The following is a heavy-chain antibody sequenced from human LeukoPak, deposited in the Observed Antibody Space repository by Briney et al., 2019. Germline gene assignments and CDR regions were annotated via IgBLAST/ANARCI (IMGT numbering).Heavy chain of an antibody. CDR2: IAVGSGNT. D-gene: IGHD3-22*01. CDR3: AAVFGSGYYYYFDY. V-gene: IGHV1-58*02. Sequence: SVKVSCKASGFTFTSSSMQWVRQARGQRLEWIGWIAVGSGNTNYAQKFQGRVTITRVMSTSTAYMELSSLRSEDTALYYCAAVFGSGYYYYFDYWGQGTLVTVSS. CDR1: GFTFTSSS. J-gene: IGHJ4*02.